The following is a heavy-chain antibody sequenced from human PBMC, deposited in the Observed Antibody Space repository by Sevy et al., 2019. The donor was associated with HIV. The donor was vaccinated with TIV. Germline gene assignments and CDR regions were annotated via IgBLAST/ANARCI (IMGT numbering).Heavy chain of an antibody. D-gene: IGHD5-18*01. CDR1: GFTFSSYW. J-gene: IGHJ4*02. CDR2: IKQDGSEK. Sequence: GGSLRLSCAASGFTFSSYWMSWVRQAPGKGLEWVANIKQDGSEKYYVDSVKGRFTISRDNAKNYLYLQMNSLKAEDTAVYYGARGYSNLRGYSYGTYYFDYWGQGTLVTVSS. CDR3: ARGYSNLRGYSYGTYYFDY. V-gene: IGHV3-7*04.